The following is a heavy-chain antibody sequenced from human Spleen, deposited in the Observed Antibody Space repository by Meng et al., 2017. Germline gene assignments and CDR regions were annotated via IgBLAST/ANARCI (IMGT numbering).Heavy chain of an antibody. CDR3: ARAVGIYDILTGFGFDY. CDR1: GFTFTMYS. CDR2: ISSSGTYI. D-gene: IGHD3-9*01. J-gene: IGHJ4*02. V-gene: IGHV3-21*01. Sequence: GGSLRLSCAASGFTFTMYSLNWVRQAPGKGLEWVSSISSSGTYIHYADSVKGRFTISRDNAKNSMYLQMDSLRAEDTAVYYCARAVGIYDILTGFGFDYWGQGTLVTVSS.